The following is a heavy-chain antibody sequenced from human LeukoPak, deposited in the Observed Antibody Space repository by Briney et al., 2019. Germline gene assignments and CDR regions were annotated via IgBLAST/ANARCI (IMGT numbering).Heavy chain of an antibody. Sequence: GESLKISCKGSGYSFTSYWIGWARQMPGKGLEWMAIINPGDSDTRYSPSFQGQVTISADKSISTVYLQWGSLKASDTAMYYCARQGQLRFLEFDYWGQGTLVTVYS. CDR3: ARQGQLRFLEFDY. V-gene: IGHV5-51*01. D-gene: IGHD3-3*01. CDR1: GYSFTSYW. J-gene: IGHJ4*02. CDR2: INPGDSDT.